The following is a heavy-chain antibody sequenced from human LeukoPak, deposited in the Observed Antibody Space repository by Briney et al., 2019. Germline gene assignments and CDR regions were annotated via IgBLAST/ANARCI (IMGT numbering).Heavy chain of an antibody. D-gene: IGHD3-22*01. CDR1: GYTFTSYG. Sequence: GASVKVSCKASGYTFTSYGISWVRQAPGQGLEWMGWISAYNGNTNYAQKLQGRVTMTTDTSTSTAYMELRSLRSDDTAVYYCARGGLYDDNEPTHFDYWGQGTLVTVSS. CDR3: ARGGLYDDNEPTHFDY. J-gene: IGHJ4*02. CDR2: ISAYNGNT. V-gene: IGHV1-18*01.